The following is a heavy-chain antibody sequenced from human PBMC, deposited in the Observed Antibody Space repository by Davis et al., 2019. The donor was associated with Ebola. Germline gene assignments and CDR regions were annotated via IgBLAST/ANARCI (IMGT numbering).Heavy chain of an antibody. Sequence: HSQTLSLTCAISGDSVSTNIGWNWIRQSPSRGLEWLGRTYYNSKWYNDYAVSVKSRITINPDTAKNQVSLQMNSVTPEDTAVYYCARGWLQSGMDVWGKGTTVTVSS. D-gene: IGHD6-19*01. J-gene: IGHJ6*04. CDR1: GDSVSTNIG. CDR2: TYYNSKWYN. V-gene: IGHV6-1*01. CDR3: ARGWLQSGMDV.